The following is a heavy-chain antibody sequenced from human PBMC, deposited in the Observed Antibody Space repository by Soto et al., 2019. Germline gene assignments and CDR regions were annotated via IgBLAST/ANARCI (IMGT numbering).Heavy chain of an antibody. CDR2: IIPILGIA. Sequence: QVQLVQSGAEVKKPGSSVKVSCKASGGTFSSYTISWVRQAPGQGLEWMGRIIPILGIANYAQKFQGRVTITADKPTSTAYMELSSLRSEDTAVYYCAKEPLYCSSTSCYADYYYMDVWGKGTTVTVSS. V-gene: IGHV1-69*08. CDR1: GGTFSSYT. D-gene: IGHD2-2*01. CDR3: AKEPLYCSSTSCYADYYYMDV. J-gene: IGHJ6*03.